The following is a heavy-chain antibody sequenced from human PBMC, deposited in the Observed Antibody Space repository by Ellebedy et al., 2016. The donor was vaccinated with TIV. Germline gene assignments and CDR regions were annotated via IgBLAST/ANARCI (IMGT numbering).Heavy chain of an antibody. V-gene: IGHV3-7*03. J-gene: IGHJ3*01. Sequence: GESLKISCAASEFTFSSRWMGWVRQAPGKGLEWVANIEQYGSGKYYVDSVKGRFTISRDDANNLLYLQLNTLRAEDTALYYCARGLTGDYGAFDLWGQGTMVTVSS. CDR1: EFTFSSRW. CDR3: ARGLTGDYGAFDL. D-gene: IGHD4-17*01. CDR2: IEQYGSGK.